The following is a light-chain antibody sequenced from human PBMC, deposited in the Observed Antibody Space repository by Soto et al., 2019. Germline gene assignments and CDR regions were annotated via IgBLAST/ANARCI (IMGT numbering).Light chain of an antibody. V-gene: IGLV2-14*01. J-gene: IGLJ1*01. CDR3: SSYTSSREKV. CDR1: SSDVGGYNY. Sequence: SVLTQPASVSGSPGQSITISCTGTSSDVGGYNYVSWYQQYPGKAPKLMIHDVSNRPSGVSDRFSGSKSGNTASLTISGLQAEAEADYYCSSYTSSREKVFGTGTKVTVL. CDR2: DVS.